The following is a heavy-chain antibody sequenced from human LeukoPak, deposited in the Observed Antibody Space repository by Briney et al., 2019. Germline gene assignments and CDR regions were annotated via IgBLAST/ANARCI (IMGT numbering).Heavy chain of an antibody. D-gene: IGHD6-19*01. V-gene: IGHV4-59*11. CDR1: GGSITSHY. CDR3: ARSAGLVRGSEFSF. CDR2: IYYSGST. J-gene: IGHJ4*02. Sequence: SETLSLTCTVSGGSITSHYWNWIRQPPGKSLEWVGYIYYSGSTSSNPSLKSRVTISVDTSRNQFSLKLGSVTAADTAVYYCARSAGLVRGSEFSFWGQGTLVTVSS.